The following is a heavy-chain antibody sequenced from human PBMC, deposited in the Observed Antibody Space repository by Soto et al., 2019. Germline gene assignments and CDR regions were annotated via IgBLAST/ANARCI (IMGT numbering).Heavy chain of an antibody. CDR1: GFSFSNYA. CDR3: AKEIYSSGAYYFYFRMDV. Sequence: EVQLLESGGGLVQPGGSLRLSCAASGFSFSNYAMSWVRQAPGKGLEWVSAISASGGSTYYADSVRGRFTISRDNSKNTMYLQMNSLRAEDTAVYYCAKEIYSSGAYYFYFRMDVWGQATTVTVAS. J-gene: IGHJ6*02. D-gene: IGHD6-25*01. CDR2: ISASGGST. V-gene: IGHV3-23*01.